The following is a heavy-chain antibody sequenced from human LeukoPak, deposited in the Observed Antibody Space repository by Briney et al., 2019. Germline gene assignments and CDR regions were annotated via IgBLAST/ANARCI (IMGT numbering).Heavy chain of an antibody. D-gene: IGHD3-10*02. J-gene: IGHJ6*04. CDR2: INSDGINT. CDR3: AELGITMIGGV. V-gene: IGHV3-74*01. CDR1: GFTFSNAW. Sequence: GGSLRLSCVASGFTFSNAWMSWVRQAPGKGLVWVSRINSDGINTSYADSVKGRFTISRDNAKNSLYLQMNSLRAEDTAVYYCAELGITMIGGVWGKGTTVTISS.